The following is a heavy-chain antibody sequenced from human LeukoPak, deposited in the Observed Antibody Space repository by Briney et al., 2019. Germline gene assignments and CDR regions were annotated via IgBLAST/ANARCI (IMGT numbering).Heavy chain of an antibody. CDR1: GGSLSGYY. J-gene: IGHJ6*02. V-gene: IGHV4-34*01. CDR2: INHSGST. D-gene: IGHD1-26*01. CDR3: ARGVRVVEDIVYYYYGMDV. Sequence: SETLSLTCAVYGGSLSGYYWSWIRQPPGKGLEWIGEINHSGSTNYNPSLKSRVTISVDTSKNQFSLKLSSVTAADTAVYYCARGVRVVEDIVYYYYGMDVWGQGTTVTVSS.